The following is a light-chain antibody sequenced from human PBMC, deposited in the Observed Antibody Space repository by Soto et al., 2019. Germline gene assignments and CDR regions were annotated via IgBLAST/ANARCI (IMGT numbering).Light chain of an antibody. CDR3: SSYTSNNFYV. CDR2: EVG. V-gene: IGLV2-14*01. Sequence: QSALTQPASVSGSPGQSITISCTGTGSDISAHNYVSWYQQHPGKAPKLMIYEVGDRPSGLSNRFSGSKSGNTGSLTISRLQADDEADYYCSSYTSNNFYVFGTGTKLTVL. J-gene: IGLJ1*01. CDR1: GSDISAHNY.